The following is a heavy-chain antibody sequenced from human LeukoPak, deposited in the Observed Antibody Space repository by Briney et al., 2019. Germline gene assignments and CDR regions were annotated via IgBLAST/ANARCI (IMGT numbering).Heavy chain of an antibody. V-gene: IGHV3-21*01. Sequence: PGGSLRLSCAASAVSFSNYIMNSVRQAPGEGLGWVSSITRSGSYICYAESVKGRFTISRDNAKSTLYLHMNRPRAEETALYYCAKDPYSGSYSDYYYYYMDVWGKGTTVTVSS. CDR2: ITRSGSYI. J-gene: IGHJ6*03. CDR3: AKDPYSGSYSDYYYYYMDV. CDR1: AVSFSNYI. D-gene: IGHD1-26*01.